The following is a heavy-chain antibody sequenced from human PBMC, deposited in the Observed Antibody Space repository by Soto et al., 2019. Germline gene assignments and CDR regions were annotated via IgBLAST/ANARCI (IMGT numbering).Heavy chain of an antibody. CDR2: MNPNSGNT. D-gene: IGHD4-17*01. CDR1: GYTFTSYD. Sequence: GASVKVSCKASGYTFTSYDINWVRQATGQGLEWMGWMNPNSGNTGYAQKFQGRVTMTRNTSISTAYMELSSLRSEDTAVYYCARGDYGDSMLYYYYYMDVWGKGTTVTVSS. J-gene: IGHJ6*03. CDR3: ARGDYGDSMLYYYYYMDV. V-gene: IGHV1-8*01.